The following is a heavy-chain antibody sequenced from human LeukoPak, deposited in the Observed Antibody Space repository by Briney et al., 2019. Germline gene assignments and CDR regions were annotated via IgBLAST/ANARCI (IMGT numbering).Heavy chain of an antibody. Sequence: ASVKISCKASGYTFTSYGINWVRQAPGQGLEWMGWISTYNGHTNYAQKFQGRVTMTTDTSTSTASMELRSLRSDDTAVYYCARDHAAGWELPLNWFDPWGQGTLVTVSS. CDR1: GYTFTSYG. CDR3: ARDHAAGWELPLNWFDP. CDR2: ISTYNGHT. D-gene: IGHD1-26*01. V-gene: IGHV1-18*01. J-gene: IGHJ5*02.